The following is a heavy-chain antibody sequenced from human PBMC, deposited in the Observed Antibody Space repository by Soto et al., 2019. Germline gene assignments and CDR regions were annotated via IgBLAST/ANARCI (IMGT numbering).Heavy chain of an antibody. Sequence: EVQLLESGGGLVQPGGSLRLSCAASGFTFSSYAMSWVRQAPGKGLEWVSAISASVSITYYADSVKGRFTISRDNSKNTLFLQMNSLRVEDTAVYYCAKVRTYTNVGHISWGQGTLVTVSS. CDR2: ISASVSIT. V-gene: IGHV3-23*01. D-gene: IGHD2-2*02. J-gene: IGHJ5*02. CDR3: AKVRTYTNVGHIS. CDR1: GFTFSSYA.